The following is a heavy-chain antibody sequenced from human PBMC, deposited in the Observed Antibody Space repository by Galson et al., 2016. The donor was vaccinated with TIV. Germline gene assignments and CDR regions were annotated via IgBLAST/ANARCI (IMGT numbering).Heavy chain of an antibody. J-gene: IGHJ4*02. D-gene: IGHD4-17*01. CDR2: ISSDGNKK. V-gene: IGHV3-30*03. CDR3: ASETTYHDIRDFPPLGF. CDR1: GFVISPYG. Sequence: SLRLSCAASGFVISPYGLHWVRQAPGKGLEWVAAISSDGNKKEYIDSVKGRFAISRDNSKNTLYLQLSSLRPEDTAVYFCASETTYHDIRDFPPLGFWGQGTLVTVSS.